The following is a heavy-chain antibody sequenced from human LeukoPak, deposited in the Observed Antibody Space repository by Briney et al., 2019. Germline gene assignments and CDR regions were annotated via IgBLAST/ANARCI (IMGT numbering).Heavy chain of an antibody. CDR2: IQQDGIKK. CDR1: GFTFSSYG. CDR3: AKVSTIVGARYFDY. Sequence: PGGSLRLSCAASGFTFSSYGMHWVRQAPGKGLEWVANIQQDGIKKYYVGSVKGRFTISRDNAKNSLYLQMNSLRAEDTAVYYCAKVSTIVGARYFDYWGQGTLVTVSS. J-gene: IGHJ4*02. D-gene: IGHD1-26*01. V-gene: IGHV3-7*03.